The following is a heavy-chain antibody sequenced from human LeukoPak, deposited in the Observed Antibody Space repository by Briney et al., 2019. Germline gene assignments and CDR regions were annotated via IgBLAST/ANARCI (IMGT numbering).Heavy chain of an antibody. CDR3: ARGAVGAQAAFDI. D-gene: IGHD1-26*01. CDR1: GGTFSRYA. J-gene: IGHJ3*02. V-gene: IGHV1-69*05. Sequence: SVKVSCKASGGTFSRYAISWVRQAPGQGLEWMGGIIPIFGTANYAQKFQGRVTITTDESTSTAYMELSSLRSEDTAVYYCARGAVGAQAAFDIWGQGAMVTVSS. CDR2: IIPIFGTA.